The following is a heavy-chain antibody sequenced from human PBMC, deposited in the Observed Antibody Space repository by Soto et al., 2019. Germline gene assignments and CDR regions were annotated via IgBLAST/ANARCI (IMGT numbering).Heavy chain of an antibody. D-gene: IGHD3-10*01. CDR1: GGSISSINW. Sequence: QVQLQESGPGLVKPSGTLSLTCVVSGGSISSINWWNWVRQSPGKGLEWIGEVFHSGGTNYNPSLKSRVTMSVDTAKNQFSLKLTSATAADTAVYYCARGGRDGFDLWGQGTMVTVSS. CDR2: VFHSGGT. CDR3: ARGGRDGFDL. J-gene: IGHJ3*01. V-gene: IGHV4-4*02.